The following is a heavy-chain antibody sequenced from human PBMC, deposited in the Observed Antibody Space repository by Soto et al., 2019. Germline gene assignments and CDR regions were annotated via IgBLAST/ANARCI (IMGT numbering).Heavy chain of an antibody. Sequence: SVKVSCKASGGTFSSYAISWVRQAPGQGLEWMGGIIPIFGTANYAQKFQGRVTITADESTSTAYMELSSLRSEDTAVYYCARLGYYDSSGYCDYWGQGTLVTVSS. CDR1: GGTFSSYA. CDR3: ARLGYYDSSGYCDY. D-gene: IGHD3-22*01. J-gene: IGHJ4*02. V-gene: IGHV1-69*13. CDR2: IIPIFGTA.